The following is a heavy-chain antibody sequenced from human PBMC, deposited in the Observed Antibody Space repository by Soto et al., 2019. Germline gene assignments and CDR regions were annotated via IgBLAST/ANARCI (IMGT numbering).Heavy chain of an antibody. J-gene: IGHJ4*02. CDR3: ARTYYDFWSGYYPFDY. CDR1: GGSFSGYY. CDR2: INHSGST. Sequence: PSETLSLTCAVYGGSFSGYYWSWIRQPPGKGLEWIGEINHSGSTNYNPSLKSRVTISVDTSKNQFSLRLSSVTAADTAVYYCARTYYDFWSGYYPFDYWGQGTLVTVSS. D-gene: IGHD3-3*01. V-gene: IGHV4-34*01.